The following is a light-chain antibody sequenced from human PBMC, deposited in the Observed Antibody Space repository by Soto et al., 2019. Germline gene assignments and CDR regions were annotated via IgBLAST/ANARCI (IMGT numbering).Light chain of an antibody. J-gene: IGKJ5*01. CDR1: QSVSSY. Sequence: EIVLTQSPGTLSLSPGERATLSCRASQSVSSYFAAYQQKPGQAPRLLLYDASYSSTGIIARFSSSGSGTDFILTISSIEHEDFAADYCRQRCGRLGITFGPGTRLEIK. CDR3: RQRCGRLGIT. CDR2: DAS. V-gene: IGKV3-11*01.